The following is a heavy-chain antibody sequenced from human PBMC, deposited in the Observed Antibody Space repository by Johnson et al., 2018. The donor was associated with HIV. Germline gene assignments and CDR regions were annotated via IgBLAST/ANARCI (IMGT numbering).Heavy chain of an antibody. CDR1: GFTVSSNY. V-gene: IGHV3-53*01. J-gene: IGHJ3*02. D-gene: IGHD3-10*01. Sequence: VQLVESGGGLIRPGGSLGLSCAGPGFTVSSNYLVWVRQAPGKGRGWAPVFYGGGTPSNAAPVKGRFIISRDNSKNTLYLQMNSLRAEDTAVYYCASDNGGTKDAFDMWGQGTMVTVSS. CDR3: ASDNGGTKDAFDM. CDR2: FYGGGTP.